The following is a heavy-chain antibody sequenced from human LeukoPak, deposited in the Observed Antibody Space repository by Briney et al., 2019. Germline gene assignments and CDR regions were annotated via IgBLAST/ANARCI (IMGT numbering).Heavy chain of an antibody. V-gene: IGHV1-46*01. D-gene: IGHD5-24*01. J-gene: IGHJ3*02. CDR3: ARVRDGYNDAYDI. CDR2: IYPGGGST. CDR1: GYTFTSYY. Sequence: ASVKVSCKASGYTFTSYYIHWVRQAPGQGLEWMGIIYPGGGSTSYAQKFQGRVTMTRDTSTSTVYMELSSLKSEDTAVYYCARVRDGYNDAYDIWGQGTMVTVSS.